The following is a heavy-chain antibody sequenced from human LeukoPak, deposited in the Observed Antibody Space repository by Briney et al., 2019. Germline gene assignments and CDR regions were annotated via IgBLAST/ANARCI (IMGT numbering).Heavy chain of an antibody. D-gene: IGHD3-10*01. Sequence: GGSLRLSCAASGFTFSNFAMSWVRQAPGKGLEWVSAMSSVTYYADSVKGRFTISRDDSKSTLFLQMNSLRAEDTAVYYCAKAFFSGSGGNHKHFDSWGQGTLVTVSS. J-gene: IGHJ4*02. CDR1: GFTFSNFA. CDR2: MSSVT. V-gene: IGHV3-23*01. CDR3: AKAFFSGSGGNHKHFDS.